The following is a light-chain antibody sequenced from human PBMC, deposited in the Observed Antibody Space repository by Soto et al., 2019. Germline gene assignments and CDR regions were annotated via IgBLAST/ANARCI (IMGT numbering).Light chain of an antibody. CDR1: SSDVGAYNY. CDR2: EVS. J-gene: IGLJ1*01. CDR3: SSYAGSDVFV. Sequence: QSALTQPPSASGSPGQSVAISCTGTSSDVGAYNYVAWYQQHPGKVPKLMIYEVSKRPSGVPDRFSGSKSGNTASLTVSGLQADAEADYYCSSYAGSDVFVFGTGTKVTVL. V-gene: IGLV2-8*01.